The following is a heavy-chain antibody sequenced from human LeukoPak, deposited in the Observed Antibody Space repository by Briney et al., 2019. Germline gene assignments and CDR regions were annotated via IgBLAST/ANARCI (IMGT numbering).Heavy chain of an antibody. CDR3: ARDGAAAVPRYGMDV. D-gene: IGHD6-13*01. J-gene: IGHJ6*02. Sequence: PSETLSLTCTVSGGSISNYYWIWIRQPPGKGLEWIGHISYSGSTNYNPSLKSRITISVDTSKNQFSLKVTSVTAADTAVYYCARDGAAAVPRYGMDVWGQGTTVTVSS. V-gene: IGHV4-59*01. CDR1: GGSISNYY. CDR2: ISYSGST.